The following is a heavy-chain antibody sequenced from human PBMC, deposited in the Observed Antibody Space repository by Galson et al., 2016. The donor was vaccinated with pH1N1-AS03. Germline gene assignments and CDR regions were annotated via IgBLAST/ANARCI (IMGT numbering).Heavy chain of an antibody. CDR1: GFTFSSYW. CDR3: AKWSYRFDSSGYVGYFDL. D-gene: IGHD3-22*01. Sequence: SLRLSCAASGFTFSSYWMSWVRQAPGKGLEWVANIKEDGSEKYYVDSVKGRFTISRDNGKNSLYLQMNSLRVEDTALYYCAKWSYRFDSSGYVGYFDLWGRGTLVTVS. J-gene: IGHJ2*01. CDR2: IKEDGSEK. V-gene: IGHV3-7*03.